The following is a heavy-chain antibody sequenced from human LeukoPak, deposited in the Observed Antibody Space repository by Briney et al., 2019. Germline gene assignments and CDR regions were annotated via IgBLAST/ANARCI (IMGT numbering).Heavy chain of an antibody. Sequence: GGSLRLSCAASGFNFTNYNMNWVRQAPGKGLEWVSSIHSSSGSIYYADSLKGRFTISRDNAKNSLYLQMNSLRAEDTAVYYCARGRGVVYRDHFDIWGQGTVVTVSS. CDR2: IHSSSGSI. V-gene: IGHV3-21*01. D-gene: IGHD3-3*01. J-gene: IGHJ3*02. CDR3: ARGRGVVYRDHFDI. CDR1: GFNFTNYN.